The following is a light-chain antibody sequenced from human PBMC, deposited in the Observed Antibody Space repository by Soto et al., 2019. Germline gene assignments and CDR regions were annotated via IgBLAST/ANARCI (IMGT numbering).Light chain of an antibody. CDR1: QSVSSSY. CDR3: QQYGSSPVA. Sequence: EIVLTQSPGTLSLSPGERATLSCRASQSVSSSYLAWYQQKPGQAPRLLIYGASSRATGIPDRFSGSVSGTDLTITISRLEPEDFEVYYGQQYGSSPVAFGQGTKVDIK. V-gene: IGKV3-20*01. CDR2: GAS. J-gene: IGKJ1*01.